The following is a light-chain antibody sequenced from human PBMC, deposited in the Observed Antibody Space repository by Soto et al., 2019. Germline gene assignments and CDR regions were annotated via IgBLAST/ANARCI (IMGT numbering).Light chain of an antibody. V-gene: IGKV3-20*01. Sequence: IVTTQSPPTLSVSPGGRATPSCTASQSVSSSYLALYQQKSGQAPMLLIYGASTRATGIPHRFSGSGSGTDFTLTISRLEPEDFAVYYCQQYGRLLQITFGPGTRLEIK. CDR2: GAS. J-gene: IGKJ5*01. CDR3: QQYGRLLQIT. CDR1: QSVSSSY.